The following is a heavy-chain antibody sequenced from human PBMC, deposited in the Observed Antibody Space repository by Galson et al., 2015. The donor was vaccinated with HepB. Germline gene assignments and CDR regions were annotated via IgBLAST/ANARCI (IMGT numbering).Heavy chain of an antibody. CDR1: GYSFNNYA. J-gene: IGHJ3*02. Sequence: SVKVSCKASGYSFNNYAITWVRQAPGQGLQWMGWISGYNGRAMYAQEFQDRVTLTIDTSTTTASMEVNRLTSDDTAMYYCARDLAAETTDAFDIWGQGEMVTVSS. CDR3: ARDLAAETTDAFDI. CDR2: ISGYNGRA. V-gene: IGHV1-18*01. D-gene: IGHD6-13*01.